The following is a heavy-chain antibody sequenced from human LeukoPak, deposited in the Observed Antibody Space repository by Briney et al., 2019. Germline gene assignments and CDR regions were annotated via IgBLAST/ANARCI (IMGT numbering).Heavy chain of an antibody. Sequence: VASVKVSCKASGGTFSSYAISWVGQAPGQWLEWMGRIIPIFGTANYAQKFQGRVTITTDESTSTAYMELSSLRSEDTAVYYCARSITMIVTNLDYWGQGTLVTVSS. CDR1: GGTFSSYA. D-gene: IGHD3-22*01. CDR2: IIPIFGTA. J-gene: IGHJ4*02. CDR3: ARSITMIVTNLDY. V-gene: IGHV1-69*05.